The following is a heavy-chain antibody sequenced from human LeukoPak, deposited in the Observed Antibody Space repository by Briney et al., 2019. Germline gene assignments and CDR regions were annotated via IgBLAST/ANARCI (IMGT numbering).Heavy chain of an antibody. CDR3: ARGLGITMVRPYFDY. J-gene: IGHJ4*02. CDR2: IYYSGST. Sequence: PSETLSLTCTVSGGSISSYYWSWIRQPPGKGLEWIGYIYYSGSTNYNPSLKRGVTISVDTSKNQFSLKLSSVTAADTAVYYCARGLGITMVRPYFDYWGQGTLVTVSS. D-gene: IGHD3-10*01. V-gene: IGHV4-59*01. CDR1: GGSISSYY.